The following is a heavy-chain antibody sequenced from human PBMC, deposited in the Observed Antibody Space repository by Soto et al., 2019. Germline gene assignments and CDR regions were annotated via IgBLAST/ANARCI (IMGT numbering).Heavy chain of an antibody. D-gene: IGHD4-17*01. CDR2: TRNKLSIYTT. J-gene: IGHJ3*02. CDR3: ARGWTTVLSGDAFDI. Sequence: GGSLRLACAASGFTFSDHYIDWVRQAPGKGLEWVGRTRNKLSIYTTEYAASVKGRFTFSRDDSKNSLYLKMNSLKTEDTDVYYCARGWTTVLSGDAFDIWGQGTTVTVSS. V-gene: IGHV3-72*01. CDR1: GFTFSDHY.